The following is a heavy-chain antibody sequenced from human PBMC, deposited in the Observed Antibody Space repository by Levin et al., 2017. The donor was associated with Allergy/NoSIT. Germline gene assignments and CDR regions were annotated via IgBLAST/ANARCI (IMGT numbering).Heavy chain of an antibody. Sequence: PGGSLRLSCAASGFTFSRYAIHWVRQAPGKGLEWVAVISYDGSDKYYVDSVKGRFTISRDNSKNTLHLQMHSLRADDTAVYYCARDVARTLDGMDVWGQGTTVTVSS. V-gene: IGHV3-30*04. CDR1: GFTFSRYA. CDR3: ARDVARTLDGMDV. D-gene: IGHD2-15*01. CDR2: ISYDGSDK. J-gene: IGHJ6*02.